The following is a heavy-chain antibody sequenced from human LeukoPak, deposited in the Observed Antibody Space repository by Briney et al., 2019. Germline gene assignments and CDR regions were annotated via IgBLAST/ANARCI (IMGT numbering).Heavy chain of an antibody. CDR1: GFTFSSYG. D-gene: IGHD4-17*01. V-gene: IGHV3-33*01. CDR2: IWYDGSNK. CDR3: AREQYGSDDALDI. J-gene: IGHJ3*02. Sequence: PGGSLRLSCAASGFTFSSYGMHWVRQAPGKGLEWVAVIWYDGSNKYYADSVKGRFTVSRDNSKNTMDLQMNGLRAEDTAVYYCAREQYGSDDALDIWGQGTMVIVSS.